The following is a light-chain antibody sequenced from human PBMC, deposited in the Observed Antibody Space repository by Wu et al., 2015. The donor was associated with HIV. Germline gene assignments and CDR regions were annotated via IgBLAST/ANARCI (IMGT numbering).Light chain of an antibody. CDR2: AAS. V-gene: IGKV1-39*01. J-gene: IGKJ2*03. CDR1: QTMNNY. CDR3: QQSYSLPYS. Sequence: DIQVTQSPSSLSASVGDTVTITCRASQTMNNYFNWYQQKPGKAPKLLIYAASRLESGVPSRFSGSVSGTDFILTISSLQPEDFASYYCQQSYSLPYSLVHG.